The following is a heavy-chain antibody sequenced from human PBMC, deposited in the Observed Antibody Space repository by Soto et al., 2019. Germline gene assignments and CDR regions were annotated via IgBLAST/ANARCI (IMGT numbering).Heavy chain of an antibody. J-gene: IGHJ4*02. Sequence: QVQIVESGGGVVQPGGSLRLSCAVSESIFRGYGMHWVRQSPGKGLECVAIIRFDGSNIHYADYVMGRFTISRDNSKNMLYLEMNNLRVEDTAVYYCARDGVGVTTFWGFLDYWGQGTLVTVSA. CDR3: ARDGVGVTTFWGFLDY. CDR1: ESIFRGYG. CDR2: IRFDGSNI. D-gene: IGHD3-10*02. V-gene: IGHV3-33*01.